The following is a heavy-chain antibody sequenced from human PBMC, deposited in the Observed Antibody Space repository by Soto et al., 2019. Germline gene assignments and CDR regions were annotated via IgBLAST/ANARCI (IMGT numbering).Heavy chain of an antibody. CDR2: IWYDGSNK. Sequence: QVQLVESGGGVVQPGRSLRLSCAASGFTFSSYGMHWVRQAPGKGLEWVAVIWYDGSNKYYADSVKGRFTISRDNSKNTLYLQMNSLRAEDTAVYYCARGGTWGGGVDYWGQGTLVTVSS. CDR1: GFTFSSYG. CDR3: ARGGTWGGGVDY. D-gene: IGHD3-16*01. J-gene: IGHJ4*02. V-gene: IGHV3-33*01.